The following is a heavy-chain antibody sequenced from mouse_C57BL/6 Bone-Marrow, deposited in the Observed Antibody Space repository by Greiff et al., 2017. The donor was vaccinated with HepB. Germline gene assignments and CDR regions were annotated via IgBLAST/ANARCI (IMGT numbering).Heavy chain of an antibody. CDR3: AREKDP. V-gene: IGHV1-55*01. CDR1: GYTFTSYW. Sequence: QVHVKQPGAELVKPGASVKMSCKASGYTFTSYWITWVKQRPGQGLEWIGDIYPGSGSTNYNEKFKSKATLTVDTSSSTAYMQLSSLTSEDSAVYYCAREKDPWGQGTTLTVSS. J-gene: IGHJ2*01. CDR2: IYPGSGST.